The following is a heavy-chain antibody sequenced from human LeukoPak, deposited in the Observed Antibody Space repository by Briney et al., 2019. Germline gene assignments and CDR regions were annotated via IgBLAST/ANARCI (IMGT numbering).Heavy chain of an antibody. CDR1: GGTFSSYA. Sequence: SVKVSCKASGGTFSSYAISWVRQAPGQGLEWMGRIIPILGIANYAQKFQGRVTITADKSTSTAYMELSSLRSEDTAVYYCARAFYYYGSGSYNSLYFDYWGQGTLVTVSS. CDR3: ARAFYYYGSGSYNSLYFDY. D-gene: IGHD3-10*01. J-gene: IGHJ4*02. CDR2: IIPILGIA. V-gene: IGHV1-69*04.